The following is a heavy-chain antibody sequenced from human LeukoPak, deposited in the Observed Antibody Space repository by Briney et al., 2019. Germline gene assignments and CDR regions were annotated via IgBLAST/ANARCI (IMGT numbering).Heavy chain of an antibody. Sequence: GGSLRLSCAASGFTFSSYAMSWVRQAPGKGLEWVSGISGSGGSTYYADPVKGRFTISRDNSKNTLYLQMNSLRSEDTAVYYCAREPGFAGALDYWGQGTLVTVSS. CDR1: GFTFSSYA. D-gene: IGHD1-1*01. CDR2: ISGSGGST. J-gene: IGHJ4*02. V-gene: IGHV3-23*01. CDR3: AREPGFAGALDY.